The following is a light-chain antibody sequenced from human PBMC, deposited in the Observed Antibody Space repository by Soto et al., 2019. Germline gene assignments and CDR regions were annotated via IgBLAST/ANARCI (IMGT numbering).Light chain of an antibody. V-gene: IGKV3-20*01. CDR1: QSVSSSY. CDR2: GAS. Sequence: EIVLTQSPGTLSLSPGERATLSCRASQSVSSSYLAWYQQKPGQAPRLLIYGASSRATGIPNRFSGSGSGTDFTLTISRQDPEDFAVYYCQQYGSPPAFGPGTKVDIK. J-gene: IGKJ3*01. CDR3: QQYGSPPA.